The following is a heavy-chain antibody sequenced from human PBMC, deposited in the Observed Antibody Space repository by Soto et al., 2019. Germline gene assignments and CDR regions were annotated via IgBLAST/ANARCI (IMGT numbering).Heavy chain of an antibody. CDR2: IYYSGSS. CDR1: GGSVSSGSYY. CDR3: ARAARQWELLGPTDY. Sequence: QVQLQESGPGLVKPSETLSLTCTVSGGSVSSGSYYWSWIRQPPGKGLEWIGYIYYSGSSNYNPSPKSRVTMSVDPSKNQSSLKLSSVTAADTAVYYCARAARQWELLGPTDYWGQGTLVTVSS. J-gene: IGHJ4*02. D-gene: IGHD1-26*01. V-gene: IGHV4-61*01.